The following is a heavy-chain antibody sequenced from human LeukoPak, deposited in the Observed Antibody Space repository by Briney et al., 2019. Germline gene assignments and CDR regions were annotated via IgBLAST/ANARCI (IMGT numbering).Heavy chain of an antibody. CDR3: VTGTS. D-gene: IGHD1-1*01. J-gene: IGHJ4*02. V-gene: IGHV3-15*01. CDR2: MKSKIEGGTT. Sequence: GGSLRLSCAFSGITVSDTWMTCVRQAPGKGLEWVGRMKSKIEGGTTDYAAPVKGRFTVSSDDSENTGFLQMNSLKTEDTAVYYCVTGTSWGQGTLVTVSS. CDR1: GITVSDTW.